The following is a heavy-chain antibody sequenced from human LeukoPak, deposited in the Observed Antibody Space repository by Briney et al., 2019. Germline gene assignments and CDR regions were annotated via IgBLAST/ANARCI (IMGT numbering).Heavy chain of an antibody. CDR3: AKDGTLWSGAYYFDY. CDR2: ISDSGSRT. V-gene: IGHV3-23*01. CDR1: GFSFSKFA. Sequence: GGSLRLSCVASGFSFSKFAMSWVRQAPGKGLEWVSGISDSGSRTYYADSVKGRFTISRDNSKSTLYLQLSRLRVDDTAVCYCAKDGTLWSGAYYFDYWGQGTLVTVSS. J-gene: IGHJ4*02. D-gene: IGHD3-10*01.